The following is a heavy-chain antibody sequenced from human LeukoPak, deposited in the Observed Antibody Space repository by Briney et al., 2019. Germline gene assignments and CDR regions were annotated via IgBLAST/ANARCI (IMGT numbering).Heavy chain of an antibody. V-gene: IGHV4-59*01. D-gene: IGHD4-23*01. CDR3: ARGDYGGNRGDAFDI. J-gene: IGHJ3*02. CDR1: GGSISSYY. CDR2: IYYSGST. Sequence: PSETLSLTCTVSGGSISSYYWSWIRQPPGKGLEWIGYIYYSGSTNYNPSLKSRVTISVDTSKNQFSLKLSSVTAADTAVYYCARGDYGGNRGDAFDIWGQGTMVTVSS.